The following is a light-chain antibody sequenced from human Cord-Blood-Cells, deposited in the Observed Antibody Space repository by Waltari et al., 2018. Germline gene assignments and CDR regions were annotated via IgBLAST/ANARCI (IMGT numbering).Light chain of an antibody. Sequence: RKTQSPSSLSASTGDRVTITCRASQGISSYLAWYQQKPGKAPKLLIYAAATLQRGVPSRFSGSGSVTDFTLTISCLQSEDFATYYCQQYYSYPRTFGQGTKVEIK. CDR1: QGISSY. CDR2: AAA. CDR3: QQYYSYPRT. V-gene: IGKV1-8*01. J-gene: IGKJ1*01.